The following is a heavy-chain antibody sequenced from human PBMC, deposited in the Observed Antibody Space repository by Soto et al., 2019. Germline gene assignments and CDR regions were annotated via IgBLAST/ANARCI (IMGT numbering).Heavy chain of an antibody. CDR2: IYYSGST. CDR1: GGSMSSGDYY. V-gene: IGHV4-30-4*01. J-gene: IGHJ4*02. Sequence: SETLSLTCTVSGGSMSSGDYYWSWIRQPPGKGLEWIGYIYYSGSTYYNPSLKSRVTISVDTSKNQFSLKLSSVTAADTAVYYCARGDSRSVSTSYYFDYWGQGTLVTVSS. CDR3: ARGDSRSVSTSYYFDY. D-gene: IGHD6-13*01.